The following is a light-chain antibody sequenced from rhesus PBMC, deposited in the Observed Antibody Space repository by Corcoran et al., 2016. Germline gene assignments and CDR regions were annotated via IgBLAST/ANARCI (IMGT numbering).Light chain of an antibody. CDR2: YAA. CDR3: PQHNLYPPT. J-gene: IGKJ4*01. Sequence: DIQLAQSPSSLSASVGDTVTITCRASQGISNYLAWYQQNPGKAPKPLVYYAANLESGVPSRFRGHGSVTDFTLTISTPQPEYFTIYYCPQHNLYPPTFGGGTKVEIK. V-gene: IGKV1S14*01. CDR1: QGISNY.